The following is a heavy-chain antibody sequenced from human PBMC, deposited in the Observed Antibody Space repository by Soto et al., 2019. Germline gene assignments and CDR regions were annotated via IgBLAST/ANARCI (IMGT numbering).Heavy chain of an antibody. D-gene: IGHD2-8*01. CDR3: AHRRGNAGLVDP. CDR1: GFSLSTSGVG. Sequence: QITLKESGPTLVKPTQTLTLTCTFSGFSLSTSGVGVGWIRQPPGKALEWLALIYWDVDKPYSPSLKSRLTITKDTTKNQVVLTMTNMDPVDTATYFCAHRRGNAGLVDPWGQGTLVTVSS. J-gene: IGHJ5*02. CDR2: IYWDVDK. V-gene: IGHV2-5*02.